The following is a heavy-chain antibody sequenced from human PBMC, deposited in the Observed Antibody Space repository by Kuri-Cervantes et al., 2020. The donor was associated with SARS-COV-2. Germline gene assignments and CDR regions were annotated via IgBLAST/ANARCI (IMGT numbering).Heavy chain of an antibody. CDR2: MYHSGTT. Sequence: SETLSLTCSVSGYFISNGYYWGWIRQSPGKGLEWIASMYHSGTTFYNPSLKSRVTISVDTSKNQFSLKLSSVTAADTAVYYCARRSGYYPYYFDYWGQGTPVTVSS. J-gene: IGHJ4*02. CDR3: ARRSGYYPYYFDY. V-gene: IGHV4-38-2*02. D-gene: IGHD3-22*01. CDR1: GYFISNGYY.